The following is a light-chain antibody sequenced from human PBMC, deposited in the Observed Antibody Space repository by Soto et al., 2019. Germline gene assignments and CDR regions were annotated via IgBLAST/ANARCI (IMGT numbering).Light chain of an antibody. V-gene: IGLV2-8*01. CDR3: SSYSRSINYV. CDR2: EVN. CDR1: NNDIGAYTY. J-gene: IGLJ1*01. Sequence: QSVLTQPPSASGSPGQSVTISCNGSNNDIGAYTYVSWYQRLPGKAPKLMIYEVNKRPSGIPDRFSGSKSGNTASLTVSGLQPEDEAEYFCSSYSRSINYVFGTGTKVTVL.